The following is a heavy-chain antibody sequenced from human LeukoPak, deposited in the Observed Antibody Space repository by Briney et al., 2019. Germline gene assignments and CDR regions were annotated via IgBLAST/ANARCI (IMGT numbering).Heavy chain of an antibody. J-gene: IGHJ5*02. Sequence: GGSLRLSCAASGFTFSSYWMSWVRQAPGKGLEWVANIKQDGSEKYYVDSVKGRFTISRDNSKNTLYLQMNSLRAEDTAVYYCAKPSIVVVVASNWFDPWGQGTLVTVSS. D-gene: IGHD2-15*01. CDR2: IKQDGSEK. CDR3: AKPSIVVVVASNWFDP. V-gene: IGHV3-7*03. CDR1: GFTFSSYW.